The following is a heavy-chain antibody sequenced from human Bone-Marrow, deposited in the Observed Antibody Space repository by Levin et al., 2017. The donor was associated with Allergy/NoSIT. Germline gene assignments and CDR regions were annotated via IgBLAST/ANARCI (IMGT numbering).Heavy chain of an antibody. V-gene: IGHV4-59*08. CDR2: IYSSGNT. J-gene: IGHJ4*02. CDR1: GGSISSYY. D-gene: IGHD1-26*01. CDR3: ARGGPSGDYFDY. Sequence: PSETLSLTCTVSGGSISSYYWSWIRQPPGKGLEWIGYIYSSGNTNYNPSLKSRVTMSVDTSKNQFSLKLTSVTAADTAVYDCARGGPSGDYFDYWGQGALVTVSS.